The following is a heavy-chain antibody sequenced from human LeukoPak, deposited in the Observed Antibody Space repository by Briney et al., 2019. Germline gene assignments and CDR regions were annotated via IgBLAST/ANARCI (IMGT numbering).Heavy chain of an antibody. J-gene: IGHJ5*02. Sequence: PGGSLRLSCAVTGFTFNIYALSWVRQAPGKGLEWVSTISGSGAATYDADSVKGRFTISRDNSKNTLYLQLNSVRAEDTAQYYCAKGDDFGESWGQGTLVTVSS. CDR3: AKGDDFGES. D-gene: IGHD4-17*01. CDR2: ISGSGAAT. V-gene: IGHV3-23*01. CDR1: GFTFNIYA.